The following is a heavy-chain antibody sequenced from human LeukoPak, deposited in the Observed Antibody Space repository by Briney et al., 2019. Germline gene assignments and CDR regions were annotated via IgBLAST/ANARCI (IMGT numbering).Heavy chain of an antibody. CDR2: IWYDGSNK. V-gene: IGHV3-33*01. J-gene: IGHJ5*02. Sequence: GRSLRLSCAASGFTFSSYGMHWVRQAPGKGLEWVAVIWYDGSNKYYADSVKGRFTISRDNSKNTLYLQMNSLRAEDTAVSYCARDGGYCTSTSCYLYNWFDPWGQGTLVTVSS. CDR1: GFTFSSYG. D-gene: IGHD2-2*01. CDR3: ARDGGYCTSTSCYLYNWFDP.